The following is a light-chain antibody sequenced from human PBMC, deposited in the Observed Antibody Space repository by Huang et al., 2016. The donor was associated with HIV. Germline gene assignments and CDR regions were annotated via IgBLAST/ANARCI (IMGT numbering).Light chain of an antibody. CDR3: QQYGSSPST. V-gene: IGKV3-20*01. CDR1: QSVSSSY. J-gene: IGKJ2*01. Sequence: EILLTQSPGTLFLSPGERATLSCRASQSVSSSYLAWYQQKPGQAPRLLIYGASSRATGIPDRFSGSGSGTDFTLTISRLEPEDFAVYYCQQYGSSPSTFGQGTKLEIK. CDR2: GAS.